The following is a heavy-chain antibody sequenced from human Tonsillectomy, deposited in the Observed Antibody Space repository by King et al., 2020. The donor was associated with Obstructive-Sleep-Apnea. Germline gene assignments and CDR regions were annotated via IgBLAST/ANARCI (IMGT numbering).Heavy chain of an antibody. Sequence: VQLVESGGGVVQPGTSLRLSCAASGFTFSSYGMHWVRQAPGKGLEWVAFVRYDGNSKYYAGSVKGRFSISRDNSKNTVYLQMNSLRAEDTAVYYWVKDQGFHHFDHWGQGTLVTVSS. CDR3: VKDQGFHHFDH. CDR2: VRYDGNSK. V-gene: IGHV3-30*02. CDR1: GFTFSSYG. J-gene: IGHJ4*02.